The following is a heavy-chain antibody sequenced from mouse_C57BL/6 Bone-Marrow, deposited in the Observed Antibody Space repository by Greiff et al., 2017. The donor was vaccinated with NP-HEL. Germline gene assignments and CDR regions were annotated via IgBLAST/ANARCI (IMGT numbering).Heavy chain of an antibody. CDR1: GYSITSGYY. D-gene: IGHD2-4*01. Sequence: EVKLMESGPGLVKPSQSLSLTCSVTGYSITSGYYWNWIRQFPGNKLEWMGYISYDGSNNYNPSLKNRISITRDTSKNQFFLKLNSVTTEDTATYYCARSHDYLFAYWGQGTLVTVSA. CDR2: ISYDGSN. CDR3: ARSHDYLFAY. V-gene: IGHV3-6*01. J-gene: IGHJ3*01.